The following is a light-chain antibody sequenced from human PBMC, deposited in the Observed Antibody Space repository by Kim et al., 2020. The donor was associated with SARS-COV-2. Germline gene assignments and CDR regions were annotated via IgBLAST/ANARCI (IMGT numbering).Light chain of an antibody. CDR3: QAWDSITVV. CDR2: QDT. V-gene: IGLV3-1*01. J-gene: IGLJ2*01. CDR1: KLGDKY. Sequence: SYELTQPPSVPVSPGQTASITCSGDKLGDKYASWYQQKPGQSPVLVIYQDTKRPSGIPERFSGSNSGNTATLTISGTQAMDEADYYCQAWDSITVVFGGGTQLTVL.